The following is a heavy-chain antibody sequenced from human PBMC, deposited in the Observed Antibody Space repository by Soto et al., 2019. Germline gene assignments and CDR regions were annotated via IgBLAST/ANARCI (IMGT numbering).Heavy chain of an antibody. CDR2: ISDGGRST. CDR1: GFRFSDYA. V-gene: IGHV3-23*01. J-gene: IGHJ4*02. CDR3: ARTFDFWGCYSPLDY. D-gene: IGHD3-3*01. Sequence: GGSLRLSCGGSGFRFSDYAMGWVRQAPGKGLEWVSFISDGGRSTYYSDSVKGRFTVSRDNSKNTVYLQLHGLRVEDTAVYFCARTFDFWGCYSPLDYWGQGTLVTVSS.